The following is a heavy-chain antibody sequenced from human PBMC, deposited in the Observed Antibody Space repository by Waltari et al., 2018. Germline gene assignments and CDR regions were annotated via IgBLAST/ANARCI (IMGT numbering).Heavy chain of an antibody. CDR1: GGTFSSYA. J-gene: IGHJ6*02. D-gene: IGHD6-13*01. V-gene: IGHV1-69*13. CDR3: AREPQSSGWYHPTRVGYYYGMDV. CDR2: IIPIFGTA. Sequence: QVQLVQSGAEVKKPGSSVKVSCKASGGTFSSYAISWVRQAPGQGLEWMGGIIPIFGTANYAPKFQGRVTITADESTSTAYMELSSLRAEDTAVYYCAREPQSSGWYHPTRVGYYYGMDVWGQGTTVTVSS.